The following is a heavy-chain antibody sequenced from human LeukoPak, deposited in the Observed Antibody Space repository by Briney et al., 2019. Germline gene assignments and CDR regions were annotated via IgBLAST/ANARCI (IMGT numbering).Heavy chain of an antibody. Sequence: GGSLRLSCAASGFTFNTNWMHWVRQAPGKGLVWVSRINSDGSSTSYADSVKGRFTISRDNAKNTLYLQMNSLRADDTAVYYCVEEGGSYSAFWGQGTLVTVST. D-gene: IGHD1-26*01. CDR2: INSDGSST. J-gene: IGHJ4*02. CDR1: GFTFNTNW. CDR3: VEEGGSYSAF. V-gene: IGHV3-74*01.